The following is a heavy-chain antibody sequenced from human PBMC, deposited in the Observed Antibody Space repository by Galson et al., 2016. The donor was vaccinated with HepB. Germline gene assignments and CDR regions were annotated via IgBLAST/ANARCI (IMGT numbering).Heavy chain of an antibody. V-gene: IGHV4-34*01. Sequence: SETLSLTCVVYGGSFSGYYWTWVRQPPGKGLEWIGEINHSATTNCNPSLKSRVTLSVDTSKKQFSLNLTSVTAADTGVYYCVARPLMVSAEGITTIEGDFWGQGALVTVST. CDR1: GGSFSGYY. D-gene: IGHD2-8*01. J-gene: IGHJ4*02. CDR2: INHSATT. CDR3: VARPLMVSAEGITTIEGDF.